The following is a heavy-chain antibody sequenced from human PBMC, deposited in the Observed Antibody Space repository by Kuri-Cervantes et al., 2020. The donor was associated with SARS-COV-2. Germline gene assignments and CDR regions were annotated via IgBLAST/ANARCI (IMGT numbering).Heavy chain of an antibody. CDR2: ISSSSSYI. V-gene: IGHV3-21*01. CDR1: GFTVSSNY. D-gene: IGHD6-6*01. J-gene: IGHJ6*02. Sequence: LSLTCAASGFTVSSNYMSWVRQAPGKGLEWVSSISSSSSYIYYADSVKGRFTISRDNAKNSLYLQMNSLRAEDTAVYYCARGGLGGQLVDGMDVWGQGTTVTVSS. CDR3: ARGGLGGQLVDGMDV.